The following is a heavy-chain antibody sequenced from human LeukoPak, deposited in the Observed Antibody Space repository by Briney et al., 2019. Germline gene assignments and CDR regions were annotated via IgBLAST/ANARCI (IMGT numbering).Heavy chain of an antibody. CDR3: ARAPISGSYWGYFDY. J-gene: IGHJ4*02. Sequence: KPSETLSLTCTVSGGSISSSYWSWIRQPPEKGLEWIGYIYYSGSTNYNPSLKSRVTISVDTSKNQFSLKLSSVTAADTAVYYCARAPISGSYWGYFDYWGQGTLVTVSS. CDR2: IYYSGST. CDR1: GGSISSSY. V-gene: IGHV4-59*01. D-gene: IGHD1-26*01.